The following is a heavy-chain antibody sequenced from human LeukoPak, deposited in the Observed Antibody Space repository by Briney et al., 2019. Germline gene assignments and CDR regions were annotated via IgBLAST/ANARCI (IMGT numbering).Heavy chain of an antibody. CDR1: GGSISSSSYY. D-gene: IGHD3-22*01. J-gene: IGHJ4*02. CDR3: ARCDSSGYHDFDY. CDR2: IYYSGST. V-gene: IGHV4-39*07. Sequence: SETLSLTCTVSGGSISSSSYYWGWIRQPPGKGLEWIGSIYYSGSTYYNPSLKSRVTISVDTSKNQFSLKLSSVTAAGTAVYYCARCDSSGYHDFDYWGQGTLVTVSS.